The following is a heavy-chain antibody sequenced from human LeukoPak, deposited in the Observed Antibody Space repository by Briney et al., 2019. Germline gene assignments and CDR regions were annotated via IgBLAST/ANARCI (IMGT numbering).Heavy chain of an antibody. D-gene: IGHD3-3*01. J-gene: IGHJ6*03. V-gene: IGHV1-2*06. CDR2: INPNSGGT. Sequence: ASVKVSCKASGYTFTGYYMHWVRQAPGQGLEWMGRINPNSGGTNYAQKFQGRVTMTRDTSMSTAYMELSRLRSDDTAVYYCARYRYDFWSGYYYYMDVWGKGTTVTVSS. CDR3: ARYRYDFWSGYYYYMDV. CDR1: GYTFTGYY.